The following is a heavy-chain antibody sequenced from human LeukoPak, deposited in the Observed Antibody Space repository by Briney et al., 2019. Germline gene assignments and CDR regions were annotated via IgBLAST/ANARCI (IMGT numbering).Heavy chain of an antibody. J-gene: IGHJ4*02. CDR2: IYYSGST. CDR3: AREGTNYDSSGYYSN. D-gene: IGHD3-22*01. Sequence: PSETLSLTCSVSGMSITSRHYWGWIRQPPGKGLEWIGSIYYSGSTYYNPSLKSRVTISVDTSKNQFSLKLSSVTAADTAVYYCAREGTNYDSSGYYSNWGQGTLVTVSS. V-gene: IGHV4-38-2*02. CDR1: GMSITSRHY.